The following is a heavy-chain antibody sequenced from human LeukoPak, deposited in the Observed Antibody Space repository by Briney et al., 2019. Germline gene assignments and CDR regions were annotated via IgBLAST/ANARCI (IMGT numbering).Heavy chain of an antibody. J-gene: IGHJ4*02. CDR1: GFTFSSYA. CDR2: ISGSGSST. D-gene: IGHD6-19*01. V-gene: IGHV3-23*01. CDR3: AKGGAVACPYYFDY. Sequence: GGSLRPSCAASGFTFSSYAMSWVRQAPGKGLEWVSPISGSGSSTYYADSVKGRFTISRDNSKNTLYLQMNSLRAEDTAVYYCAKGGAVACPYYFDYWGQGTLVTVSS.